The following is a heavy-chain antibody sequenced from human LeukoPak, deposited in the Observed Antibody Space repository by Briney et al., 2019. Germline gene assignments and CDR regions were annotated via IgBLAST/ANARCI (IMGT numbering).Heavy chain of an antibody. CDR2: IYSGGST. V-gene: IGHV3-53*01. CDR1: GFTVSSNY. D-gene: IGHD5-24*01. J-gene: IGHJ4*02. Sequence: GGSLRLSCAASGFTVSSNYMSWVRQAPGKGLEWVSVIYSGGSTYYADSVKGRFTISRDNSKNTLYLQMNSLRAEDTAVYYCASSHNSAGRLGYWGQGTLVTVSS. CDR3: ASSHNSAGRLGY.